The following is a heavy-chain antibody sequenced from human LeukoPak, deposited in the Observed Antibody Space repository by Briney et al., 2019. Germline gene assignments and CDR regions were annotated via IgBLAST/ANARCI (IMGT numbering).Heavy chain of an antibody. D-gene: IGHD3-3*01. V-gene: IGHV3-30-3*01. J-gene: IGHJ5*02. CDR3: ARVHFFGRFWEWLRERT. CDR2: ISYDGSNK. Sequence: GRSLRLSCAASGFTFSSYAMRWVRQAPGKGLEWVSVISYDGSNKYYADSVKGRFTISRDNAKNSLYLQMNSLRAEDTAVYYCARVHFFGRFWEWLRERTWGQGTLVTVSS. CDR1: GFTFSSYA.